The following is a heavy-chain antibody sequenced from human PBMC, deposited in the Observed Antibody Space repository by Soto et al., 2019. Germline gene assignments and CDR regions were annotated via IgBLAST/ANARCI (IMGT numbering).Heavy chain of an antibody. D-gene: IGHD3-16*01. Sequence: SETLSLTCTVSGGSISSGDYYWSWIRQPPGKGLEWIGYIYYSGSTYYNPSLKSRVTISVDTSKNQFSLKLSSVTAADTAVYYCARYILDYSTLDYCGQGTLVTVSS. CDR1: GGSISSGDYY. V-gene: IGHV4-30-4*01. J-gene: IGHJ4*02. CDR2: IYYSGST. CDR3: ARYILDYSTLDY.